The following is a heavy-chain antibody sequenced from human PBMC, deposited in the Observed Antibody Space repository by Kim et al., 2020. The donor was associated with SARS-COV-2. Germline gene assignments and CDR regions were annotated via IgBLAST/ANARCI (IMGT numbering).Heavy chain of an antibody. D-gene: IGHD3-22*01. CDR2: IKKDGSEK. CDR3: ATDYYDSSGYYFAFDI. Sequence: GGSMTLSCVASGITFSSYWMSWVRQAPGKGLEWVANIKKDGSEKYYADSVKGRFTISRDNAENSLYLQMNSLRAEDTAMYYCATDYYDSSGYYFAFDIWGQGTMVTVSS. J-gene: IGHJ3*02. V-gene: IGHV3-7*03. CDR1: GITFSSYW.